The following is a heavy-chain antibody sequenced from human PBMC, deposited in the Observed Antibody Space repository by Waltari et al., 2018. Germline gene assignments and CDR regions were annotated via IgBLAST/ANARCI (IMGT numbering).Heavy chain of an antibody. CDR1: RFHFSSIW. J-gene: IGHJ4*02. Sequence: EVQLVESGGGLVQPGVSLRLSCAGSRFHFSSIWMRRVRQAPGKGLQGLVNINQDGSEKYCVDSVRGRFTISRDNAKNSLYLQMNSLRAEDTAVYYCARDRTGASYYWGQGTLVTVSS. CDR2: INQDGSEK. CDR3: ARDRTGASYY. V-gene: IGHV3-7*01. D-gene: IGHD1-1*01.